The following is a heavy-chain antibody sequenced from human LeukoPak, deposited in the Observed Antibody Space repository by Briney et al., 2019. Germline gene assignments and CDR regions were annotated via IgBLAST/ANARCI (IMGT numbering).Heavy chain of an antibody. V-gene: IGHV4-39*07. Sequence: SETLSLTCTVSGGSISSSSYYWGWIRQPPGKGLEGIGSIYYSGSTYYNPSLKSRVTISVDTSKNQFSLKLSSVTAADTAVYYCARGEERLNRYYYYYYMDVWGKGTTVTVSS. CDR2: IYYSGST. CDR1: GGSISSSSYY. CDR3: ARGEERLNRYYYYYYMDV. D-gene: IGHD5-24*01. J-gene: IGHJ6*03.